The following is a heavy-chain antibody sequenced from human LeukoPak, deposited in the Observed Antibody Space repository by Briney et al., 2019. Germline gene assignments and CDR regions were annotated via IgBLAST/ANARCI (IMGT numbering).Heavy chain of an antibody. CDR1: GGSISSSSYY. CDR3: ARYHYYYDSSGYSDY. CDR2: IYYSGST. D-gene: IGHD3-22*01. V-gene: IGHV4-39*07. Sequence: SETLSLTCTVSGGSISSSSYYWGWIRQPPGKGLEWIGSIYYSGSTYYNPSLKSRVTISVDTSKNQFSLKLSSVAAADTAVYYCARYHYYYDSSGYSDYWGQGTLVTVSS. J-gene: IGHJ4*02.